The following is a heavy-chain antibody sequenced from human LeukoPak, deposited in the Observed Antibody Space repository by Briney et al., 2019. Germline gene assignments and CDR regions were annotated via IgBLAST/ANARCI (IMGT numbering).Heavy chain of an antibody. CDR2: INHSGYT. CDR1: GGSFSGYH. V-gene: IGHV4-34*01. CDR3: ARTYYYDSSGPYY. D-gene: IGHD3-22*01. Sequence: SETLSLTCAAYGGSFSGYHWTWIRQPPGKGLEWIGEINHSGYTNYNPSVQSRVTISVDTSKNQLSLRLSSVTAADTAVYYCARTYYYDSSGPYYWGQGTLVTVSS. J-gene: IGHJ4*02.